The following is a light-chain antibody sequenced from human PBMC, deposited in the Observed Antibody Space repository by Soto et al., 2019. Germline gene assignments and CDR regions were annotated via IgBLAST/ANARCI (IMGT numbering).Light chain of an antibody. CDR2: GVF. Sequence: ETVLTQSPGTVSLSPGERATLSCRTSQSVNNDYLAWYQQKPGQAPRLLIYGVFNRATGIPGRFSGSGSGTDFTRTISGLEPEDSAVYYCQHYDGSPRTFGQGTKLEIK. CDR1: QSVNNDY. J-gene: IGKJ2*01. CDR3: QHYDGSPRT. V-gene: IGKV3-20*01.